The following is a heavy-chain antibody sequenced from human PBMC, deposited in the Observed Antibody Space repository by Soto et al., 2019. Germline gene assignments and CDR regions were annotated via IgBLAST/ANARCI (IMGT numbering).Heavy chain of an antibody. Sequence: QVQLQESGPGLVKPSEPLSLTCTVSGGSISSYYWSWIRQPPGTGLEWIGYIYYSGTTNYNPSLKSRLTLSVDTSSNQFSLKLTSVTAADTAGYYCASHRAAAANEAYYYYGMDVWGQGTTVTVSS. V-gene: IGHV4-59*08. CDR3: ASHRAAAANEAYYYYGMDV. D-gene: IGHD6-25*01. J-gene: IGHJ6*02. CDR2: IYYSGTT. CDR1: GGSISSYY.